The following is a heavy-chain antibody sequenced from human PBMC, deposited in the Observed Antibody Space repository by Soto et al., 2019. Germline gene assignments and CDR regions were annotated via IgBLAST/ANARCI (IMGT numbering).Heavy chain of an antibody. D-gene: IGHD3-10*01. CDR2: IIPMFGTA. CDR1: GGTFSSHA. J-gene: IGHJ4*02. CDR3: AGGSGGSGSYYILRGYYFDY. Sequence: ASVKVSCKASGGTFSSHAISWVRQAPGQGLEWMGGIIPMFGTANYAQKFQGRVTITADESTSTAYMELSSLSSEDTAVYYCAGGSGGSGSYYILRGYYFDYWGQGTLVTVSS. V-gene: IGHV1-69*13.